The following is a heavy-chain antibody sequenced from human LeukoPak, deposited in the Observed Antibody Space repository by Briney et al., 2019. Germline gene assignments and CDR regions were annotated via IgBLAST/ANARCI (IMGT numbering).Heavy chain of an antibody. J-gene: IGHJ4*02. CDR2: INSGSTTI. V-gene: IGHV3-48*02. CDR3: ARDSGVDAHLDY. CDR1: IFTFRNCN. Sequence: GGSLRLSCEGSIFTFRNCNMHWVRQAPGKGLEWMSYINSGSTTIYYADSVKGRFTISRDNAKNSLYLQMNSLRDEDTAVYYCARDSGVDAHLDYWGQGTLVTVSS. D-gene: IGHD3-3*01.